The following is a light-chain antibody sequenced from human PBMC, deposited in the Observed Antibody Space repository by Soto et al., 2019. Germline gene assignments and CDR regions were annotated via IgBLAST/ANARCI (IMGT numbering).Light chain of an antibody. J-gene: IGLJ1*01. Sequence: QSVLSQPASVSGSPGQSITISCPGTSSDVGSYNLVSWYQQQPGKAPKLMIYEVSKRPSGVSNRFSGSKSGNTASLTISGLQAEDEADYYCCSYAGSITHYVFGTGTKVTVL. CDR3: CSYAGSITHYV. CDR2: EVS. CDR1: SSDVGSYNL. V-gene: IGLV2-23*02.